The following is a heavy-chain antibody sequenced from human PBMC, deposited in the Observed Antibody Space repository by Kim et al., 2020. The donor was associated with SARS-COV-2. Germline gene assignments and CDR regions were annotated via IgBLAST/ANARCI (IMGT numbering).Heavy chain of an antibody. D-gene: IGHD6-13*01. J-gene: IGHJ6*03. CDR1: GYSFTSYW. V-gene: IGHV5-51*01. Sequence: GESLKISCKGSGYSFTSYWIGWVRQMPGKGLEWMGIIYPGDSDTRYSPSFQGQVTISADKSISTAYLQWSSLKASDTAMYYCARHYSRTRNYYYYMDVWGKGTTVTVSS. CDR3: ARHYSRTRNYYYYMDV. CDR2: IYPGDSDT.